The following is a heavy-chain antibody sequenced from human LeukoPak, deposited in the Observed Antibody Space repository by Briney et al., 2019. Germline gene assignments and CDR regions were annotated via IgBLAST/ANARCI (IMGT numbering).Heavy chain of an antibody. D-gene: IGHD3-10*01. CDR2: INTDGSNT. CDR1: GFNFGSYD. J-gene: IGHJ3*02. V-gene: IGHV3-23*01. CDR3: AKRVNGAFDI. Sequence: GGSLRLSCAASGFNFGSYDMNWVRQAPGKGLEYVSTINTDGSNTWYADSVKGRFTISRDNSKSTVFLQMNNLRHEDTATYYCAKRVNGAFDIWGEGTMVSVSS.